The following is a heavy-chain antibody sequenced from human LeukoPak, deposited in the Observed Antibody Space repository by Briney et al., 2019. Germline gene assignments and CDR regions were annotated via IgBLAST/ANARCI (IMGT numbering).Heavy chain of an antibody. CDR2: ITNSGNSK. D-gene: IGHD3-22*01. CDR3: ARTRSGGYLTFDY. J-gene: IGHJ4*02. Sequence: GTSLRLSCAASEFTFSSYSMNWVRQAPGKGLEWVSYITNSGNSKSYADSVKGRFTISRDNTKNSLYLQMNGLRAEDTAVYYCARTRSGGYLTFDYWGQGILVTVSS. V-gene: IGHV3-48*01. CDR1: EFTFSSYS.